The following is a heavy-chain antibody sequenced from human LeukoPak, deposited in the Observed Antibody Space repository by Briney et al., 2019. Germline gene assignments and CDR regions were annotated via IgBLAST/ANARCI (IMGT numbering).Heavy chain of an antibody. D-gene: IGHD3-10*01. J-gene: IGHJ4*02. CDR1: GYTFTSHH. Sequence: ASVKVSCKASGYTFTSHHINWVRQAAGQGLEWMGWMNPDTGNTVYAQKFQGRVTMTWDTSISTAYMESGSLRSEDTAVYYCASSRGSGSYYPPNDYWGQGTLVTVSS. CDR2: MNPDTGNT. CDR3: ASSRGSGSYYPPNDY. V-gene: IGHV1-8*01.